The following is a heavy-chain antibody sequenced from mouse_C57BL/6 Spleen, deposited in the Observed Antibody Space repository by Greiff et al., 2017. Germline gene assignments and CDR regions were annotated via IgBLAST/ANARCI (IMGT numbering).Heavy chain of an antibody. CDR2: IDPSDSYT. V-gene: IGHV1-59*01. CDR1: GYTFTSYW. D-gene: IGHD4-1*01. J-gene: IGHJ3*01. CDR3: ARSDFCRVLTGKGSCAY. Sequence: QVQLQQPGAELVRPGTSVKLSCKASGYTFTSYWMHWVKQRPGQGLEWIGVIDPSDSYTNYNQKFKGKATLTVDTSSSTAYMQLSSLTSEGSAVYYGARSDFCRVLTGKGSCAYWGQGTLVTVSA.